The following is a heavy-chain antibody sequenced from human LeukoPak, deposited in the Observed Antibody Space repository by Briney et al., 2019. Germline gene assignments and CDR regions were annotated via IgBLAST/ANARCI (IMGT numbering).Heavy chain of an antibody. J-gene: IGHJ4*02. CDR2: ISGSGGST. CDR1: GFTFASYA. V-gene: IGHV3-23*01. CDR3: AKHQNKGFDY. Sequence: GGSLRLSCAASGFTFASYAMSWVRQAPGKGLEWVSIISGSGGSTYYVDSVKGRFTISRDNSKNTLYLQMNSLRAEDTAVYYCAKHQNKGFDYLGQGTLVTVSS.